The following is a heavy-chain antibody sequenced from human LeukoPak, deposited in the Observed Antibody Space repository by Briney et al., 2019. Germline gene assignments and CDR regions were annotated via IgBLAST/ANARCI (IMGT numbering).Heavy chain of an antibody. D-gene: IGHD1-1*01. CDR2: INPDTGFT. J-gene: IGHJ4*02. Sequence: ASVKVSCKASGYTFTDDYMHWVRQAPGQGLEFMGWINPDTGFTNYAQKFQGRVTMTRDTSITTAYMEIKSLTSDDTAVYYCVPTSVAYTSNWNVWGPGTLVTVSS. CDR3: VPTSVAYTSNWNV. CDR1: GYTFTDDY. V-gene: IGHV1-2*02.